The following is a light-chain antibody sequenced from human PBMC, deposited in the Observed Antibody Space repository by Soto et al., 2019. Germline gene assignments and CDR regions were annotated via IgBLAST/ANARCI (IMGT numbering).Light chain of an antibody. Sequence: EIVLTQSPATLSLSPWERATLSCRASQSVSSSYLAWYQQKPGQAPRLLIYDASNRATGIPDRFSGSGSGTDFTLTISRLEPEDFAVYYCQQYGSSGTFGQGTKVDIK. J-gene: IGKJ1*01. CDR1: QSVSSSY. CDR3: QQYGSSGT. V-gene: IGKV3-20*01. CDR2: DAS.